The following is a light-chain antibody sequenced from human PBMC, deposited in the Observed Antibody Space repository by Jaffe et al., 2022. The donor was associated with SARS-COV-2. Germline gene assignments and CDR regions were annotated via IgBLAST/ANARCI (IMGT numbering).Light chain of an antibody. CDR3: ISYSSSGNLV. Sequence: QSALTQPASVSGSPGQSISISCTGARSDVGNYNYVSWYQQHPGKAPKLIISDVSNRPSGISYRFSGSKSGNTASLTISGLQAEDEADYYCISYSSSGNLVFGGGTKLTVL. CDR1: RSDVGNYNY. CDR2: DVS. V-gene: IGLV2-14*03. J-gene: IGLJ2*01.